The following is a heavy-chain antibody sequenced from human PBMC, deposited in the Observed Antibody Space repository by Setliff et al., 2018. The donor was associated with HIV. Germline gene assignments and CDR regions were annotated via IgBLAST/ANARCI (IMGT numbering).Heavy chain of an antibody. D-gene: IGHD3-22*01. CDR1: GYTFTSYD. CDR2: ISAYNGNT. Sequence: ASVKVSCKASGYTFTSYDISWVRQAPGQGLEWMGWISAYNGNTNYAQKLQGRVTMTTDTSTSTAYMELRSLRSDDTAVYYCAREIGDYYDSSGYYPPTDYYYGMDVWGQETTVTVSS. J-gene: IGHJ6*02. V-gene: IGHV1-18*01. CDR3: AREIGDYYDSSGYYPPTDYYYGMDV.